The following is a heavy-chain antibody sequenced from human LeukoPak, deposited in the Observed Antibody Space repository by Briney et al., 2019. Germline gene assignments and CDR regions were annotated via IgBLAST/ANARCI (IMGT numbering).Heavy chain of an antibody. D-gene: IGHD3-22*01. CDR1: GGSTSSSNW. CDR2: IYHSGST. V-gene: IGHV4-4*02. Sequence: SGTLSLTCAVSGGSTSSSNWWSWVRQPPGKGLEWIGEIYHSGSTYYNPSLKSRVTISVDMSKNQFSLKLRSVTAADTAVYYCARDQGTIILGYFDYWGQGTLVTVSS. J-gene: IGHJ4*02. CDR3: ARDQGTIILGYFDY.